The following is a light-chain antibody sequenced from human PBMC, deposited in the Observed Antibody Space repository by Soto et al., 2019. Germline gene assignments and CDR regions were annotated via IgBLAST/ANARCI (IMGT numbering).Light chain of an antibody. CDR1: EDITNY. CDR3: QQYDYMPYT. V-gene: IGKV1-33*01. Sequence: DIQMTQSPSSLSASVGDRITITCQASEDITNYLHWYQQKPGKAPKLLIYAASNLETRVPSRFSGSGSGTAFSFTISSLQAEDIATYYCQQYDYMPYTFGQGTKLEMK. J-gene: IGKJ2*01. CDR2: AAS.